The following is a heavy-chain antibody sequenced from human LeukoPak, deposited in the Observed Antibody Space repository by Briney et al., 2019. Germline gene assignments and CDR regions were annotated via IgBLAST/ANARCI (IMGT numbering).Heavy chain of an antibody. J-gene: IGHJ4*02. V-gene: IGHV4-34*01. CDR3: ARVTYSSGWYPLDY. CDR2: INHSGST. D-gene: IGHD6-19*01. Sequence: SETLSLTCAVYGGSLSGYYWSWIRQPPGKGLEWIGEINHSGSTNYNPSLKSRVTISVDTSKNQFSLKLSSVTAADTAVYYCARVTYSSGWYPLDYWGQGTLVTVSS. CDR1: GGSLSGYY.